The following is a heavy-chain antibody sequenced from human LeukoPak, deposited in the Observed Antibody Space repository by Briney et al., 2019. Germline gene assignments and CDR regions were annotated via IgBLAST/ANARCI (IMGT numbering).Heavy chain of an antibody. CDR3: ARGSTYYDSSGQVPFDY. V-gene: IGHV3-48*01. CDR1: GFTSVTYT. Sequence: GGSLSLSCAASGFTSVTYTMNWVRKAPGKGLEWVSYFSISSSTIYYADSVKGRFTISRDNAKNSLYLQMNSLRAEDTAVYYCARGSTYYDSSGQVPFDYWGQGTLVTVSS. CDR2: FSISSSTI. J-gene: IGHJ4*02. D-gene: IGHD3-22*01.